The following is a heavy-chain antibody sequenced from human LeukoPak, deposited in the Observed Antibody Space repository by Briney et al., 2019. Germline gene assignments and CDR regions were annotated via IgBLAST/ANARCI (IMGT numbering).Heavy chain of an antibody. V-gene: IGHV3-23*01. Sequence: GGSLRLSCAASGFIFRNYAMSWVRQAPGKGLEWVSAITGSGDTTYYADSVKGRFTISRDNSKNTLYVEMNTLRAEDTAVYYCARPNTRYEYYFDYWGQGTLVTVSS. J-gene: IGHJ4*02. CDR3: ARPNTRYEYYFDY. CDR2: ITGSGDTT. D-gene: IGHD2-2*02. CDR1: GFIFRNYA.